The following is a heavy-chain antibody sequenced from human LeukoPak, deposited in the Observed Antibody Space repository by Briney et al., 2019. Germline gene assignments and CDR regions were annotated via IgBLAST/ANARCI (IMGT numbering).Heavy chain of an antibody. V-gene: IGHV3-30-3*01. D-gene: IGHD3-10*01. CDR3: AVSTVRGVIINYFDY. Sequence: PGGSLRLSCAASGCTFSSYAMHWVRQAPGKGVEGVAVISYDGSNKYYADSVKGRFTISRDNSKNTLYLQMNSLRAEETAVYYCAVSTVRGVIINYFDYWGQGTLVTASS. J-gene: IGHJ4*02. CDR1: GCTFSSYA. CDR2: ISYDGSNK.